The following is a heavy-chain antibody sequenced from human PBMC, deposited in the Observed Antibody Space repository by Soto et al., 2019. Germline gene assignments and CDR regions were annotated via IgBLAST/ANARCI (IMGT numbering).Heavy chain of an antibody. CDR1: GFNFRRYW. V-gene: IGHV3-7*01. CDR3: ARDPTASYGDSLLFDY. Sequence: EVQLVESGGGLVQPGGSLRLSCAASGFNFRRYWMSWVRQAPGKGLEWVANIKEDGSEQYYVDSVKGRFTIFRDNAKNSLSLQMNSLRAEDTAIYYCARDPTASYGDSLLFDYWGQGTLVIVYS. CDR2: IKEDGSEQ. J-gene: IGHJ4*02. D-gene: IGHD4-17*01.